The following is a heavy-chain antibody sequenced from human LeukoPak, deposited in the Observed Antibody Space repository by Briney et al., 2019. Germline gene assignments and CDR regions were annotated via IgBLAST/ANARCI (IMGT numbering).Heavy chain of an antibody. J-gene: IGHJ4*02. CDR3: ARDQGRDDYVWGSYRPPDY. Sequence: ASVKVSCKASGYTFTGYYMHWVRQAPGQGLEWMGWINPNSGGTNYAQKFQGRVTMTRDTSISTAYMELSRLRSDDTAVYYCARDQGRDDYVWGSYRPPDYWGQGTLVTVSS. V-gene: IGHV1-2*02. D-gene: IGHD3-16*02. CDR1: GYTFTGYY. CDR2: INPNSGGT.